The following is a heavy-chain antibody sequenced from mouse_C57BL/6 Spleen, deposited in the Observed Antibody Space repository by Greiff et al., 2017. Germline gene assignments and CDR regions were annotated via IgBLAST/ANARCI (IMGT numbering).Heavy chain of an antibody. Sequence: EVKLMESGGGLVKPGGSLKLSCAASGFTFSDYGMHWVRQAPEKGLEWVAYISSGSSTIYYADTVKGRFTISRDNAKNTLCLQMTSLRSEDTAMYYCARVYYDYGLDYAMDYWGQGTSVTVSS. D-gene: IGHD2-4*01. CDR3: ARVYYDYGLDYAMDY. CDR1: GFTFSDYG. V-gene: IGHV5-17*01. CDR2: ISSGSSTI. J-gene: IGHJ4*01.